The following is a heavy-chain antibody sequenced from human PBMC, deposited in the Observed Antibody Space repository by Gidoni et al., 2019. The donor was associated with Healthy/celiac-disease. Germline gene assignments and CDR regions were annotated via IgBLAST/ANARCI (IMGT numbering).Heavy chain of an antibody. V-gene: IGHV4-34*01. CDR2: INHSGST. CDR3: ARGRRYSSGHYFDY. J-gene: IGHJ4*02. Sequence: QVQLQQWGAGLLKPSETLSLTCAVYGGSFSGYYWSWIRQPPGKGLEWIGEINHSGSTNYNPSLKSRVTISVDTSKNQFSLKLSSVTAADTAVYYCARGRRYSSGHYFDYWGQGTLVTVSS. CDR1: GGSFSGYY. D-gene: IGHD5-18*01.